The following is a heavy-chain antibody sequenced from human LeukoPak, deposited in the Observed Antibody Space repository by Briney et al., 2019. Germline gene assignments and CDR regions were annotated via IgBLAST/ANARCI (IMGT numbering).Heavy chain of an antibody. D-gene: IGHD6-6*01. CDR1: GFTFSNYG. Sequence: GGSLRLSCAASGFTFSNYGMSWVRQAPGKGLEWVSAISDDGRSTYYAGSVKGRFTISKDSSKKTLSLQMNNLRAEDTAVYYCAKRVPYSSSSVYFDYWGQGTLVTVSS. J-gene: IGHJ4*02. CDR3: AKRVPYSSSSVYFDY. CDR2: ISDDGRST. V-gene: IGHV3-23*01.